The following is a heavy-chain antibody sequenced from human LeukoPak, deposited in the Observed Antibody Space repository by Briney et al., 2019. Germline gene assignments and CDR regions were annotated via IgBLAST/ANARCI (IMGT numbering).Heavy chain of an antibody. CDR1: AGSISSGDYY. D-gene: IGHD3-3*01. CDR3: ARTSGYDFWSGYYRSDY. CDR2: IYYSGST. V-gene: IGHV4-30-4*08. Sequence: SETLSLTCTVSAGSISSGDYYWSWIRQPPGKGLQCIGYIYYSGSTYYNPSLKSRVTISVDTSKNQFSLKLSSVTAADTAVYYCARTSGYDFWSGYYRSDYWGQGTLVTVSS. J-gene: IGHJ4*02.